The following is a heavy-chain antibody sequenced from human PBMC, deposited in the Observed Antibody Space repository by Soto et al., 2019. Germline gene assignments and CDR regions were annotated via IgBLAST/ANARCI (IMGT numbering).Heavy chain of an antibody. V-gene: IGHV3-48*01. Sequence: EVQLVESEGGLVQPGGSLRLSCAASGFTFSSYSMNWVRQAPGKGLEWVSYISSSSSTIYYADSVKGRFTISRDNAKNSLYLQMNSLRAEDTAVYYCARGTVVVVAATRTLYYYGMDVWGQGTTVTVSS. CDR2: ISSSSSTI. J-gene: IGHJ6*02. CDR1: GFTFSSYS. D-gene: IGHD2-15*01. CDR3: ARGTVVVVAATRTLYYYGMDV.